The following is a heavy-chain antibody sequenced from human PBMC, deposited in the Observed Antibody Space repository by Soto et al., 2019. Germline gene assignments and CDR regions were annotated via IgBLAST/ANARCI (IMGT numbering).Heavy chain of an antibody. V-gene: IGHV4-30-4*01. D-gene: IGHD3-10*01. CDR1: GGSISSGDYY. CDR2: IYYSGST. CDR3: AREGYYGSGSYGMDV. J-gene: IGHJ6*02. Sequence: SETLSLTCTVSGGSISSGDYYWSWIRQPPGKGLEWIGYIYYSGSTYYNPSLKSRVTVSVDTSKNQFSLKLSSVTAAGTAVYYCAREGYYGSGSYGMDVWGQGTTVTVSS.